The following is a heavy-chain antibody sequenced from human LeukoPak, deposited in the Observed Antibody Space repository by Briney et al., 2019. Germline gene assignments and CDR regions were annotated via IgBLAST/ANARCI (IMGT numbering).Heavy chain of an antibody. CDR2: IKQDGSER. V-gene: IGHV3-7*01. CDR1: GLIFSRYW. J-gene: IGHJ4*02. Sequence: GGSLRLSCVDSGLIFSRYWMTWVRQAPGKGLEWVANIKQDGSERNYVDSVKGRFTISRDNSKNTLYLQMNSLRAGDTAVYYCAKPHFDDWGQGTLVTVSS. CDR3: AKPHFDD.